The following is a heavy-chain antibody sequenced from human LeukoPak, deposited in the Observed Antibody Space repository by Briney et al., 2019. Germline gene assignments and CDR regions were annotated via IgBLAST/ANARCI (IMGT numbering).Heavy chain of an antibody. CDR2: IYYSGST. Sequence: SETLSLTCTASGGSISSSSYYWGWIRQPPGKGLEWIGSIYYSGSTYYNPSLKSRVTISVDTSKNQFSLKLSSVTAADTAVYYCARGWDPYSSSLDYWGQGTLVTVSS. J-gene: IGHJ4*02. CDR1: GGSISSSSYY. D-gene: IGHD6-13*01. CDR3: ARGWDPYSSSLDY. V-gene: IGHV4-39*01.